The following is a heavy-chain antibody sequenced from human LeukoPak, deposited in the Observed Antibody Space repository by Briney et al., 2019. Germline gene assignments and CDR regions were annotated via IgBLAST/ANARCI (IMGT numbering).Heavy chain of an antibody. Sequence: GGSLRLSCAASGFTFSSYAMSWVRQAPGKGLEWVSAISGSGGSTYYADSVKGRFTISRDNSKNTLYLQMNSLRAEDTAVYYCARSPCSSTSCWFDPWGQGTLVTVSS. J-gene: IGHJ5*02. CDR1: GFTFSSYA. CDR2: ISGSGGST. V-gene: IGHV3-23*01. D-gene: IGHD2-2*01. CDR3: ARSPCSSTSCWFDP.